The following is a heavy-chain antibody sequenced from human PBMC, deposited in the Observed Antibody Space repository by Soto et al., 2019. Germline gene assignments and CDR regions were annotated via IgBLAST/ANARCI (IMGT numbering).Heavy chain of an antibody. CDR1: GGFISRSTYY. V-gene: IGHV4-39*01. Sequence: QLQLQESGPGLVKPSETLTLTCTVSGGFISRSTYYWGWIRQPPGKGLEWIGSISQSGRTYYNPSLKSRVTISVDTSKSQFSLKGKYVTAADTALYYCHIRFLEWSQYYRDLDVWGQGTTVTVSS. CDR3: HIRFLEWSQYYRDLDV. J-gene: IGHJ6*02. D-gene: IGHD3-3*01. CDR2: ISQSGRT.